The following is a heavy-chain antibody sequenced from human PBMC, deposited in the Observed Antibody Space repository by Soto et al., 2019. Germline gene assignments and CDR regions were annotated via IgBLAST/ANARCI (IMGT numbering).Heavy chain of an antibody. J-gene: IGHJ6*03. CDR2: IYPGDSDT. V-gene: IGHV5-51*01. Sequence: HGESLKISCKGSGYSFTSYWIGWVRQMPGKGLEWMGIIYPGDSDTRYSPSLQGQVTISADKSISTAYLQWSSLKASDTAMYYCARHSRIAAAGIGYYYYMDVWGKGTTVTVSS. D-gene: IGHD6-13*01. CDR1: GYSFTSYW. CDR3: ARHSRIAAAGIGYYYYMDV.